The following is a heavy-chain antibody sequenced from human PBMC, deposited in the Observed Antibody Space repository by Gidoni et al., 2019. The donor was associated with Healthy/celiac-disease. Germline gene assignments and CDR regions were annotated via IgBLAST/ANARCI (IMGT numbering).Heavy chain of an antibody. CDR2: IKQDGSEK. D-gene: IGHD3-3*01. CDR3: ARVEFWSGYYTIYYYYGMDV. V-gene: IGHV3-7*03. Sequence: EVQLVASGGGLVQPGGSLRLSCAASGFTFSSYWMSWVRQAPGKGLEWVANIKQDGSEKYYVDSVKGRFTISRDNAKNSLYLQMNSLRAEDTAVYYCARVEFWSGYYTIYYYYGMDVWGQGTTVTVSS. J-gene: IGHJ6*02. CDR1: GFTFSSYW.